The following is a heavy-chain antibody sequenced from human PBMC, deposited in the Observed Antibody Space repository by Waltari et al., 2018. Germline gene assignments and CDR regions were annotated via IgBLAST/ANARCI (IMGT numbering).Heavy chain of an antibody. Sequence: QVQLVQSGAEVKKPGSSVKVSCKASGGTFSSYAISWVRQAPGQGLEWMGGIIPILGTANYAQKFQGRVTITADESTSTAYMELSSLRSEDTAVYYCARDRFGQQLGYDAYWGQGTLVTVSS. CDR3: ARDRFGQQLGYDAY. J-gene: IGHJ4*02. V-gene: IGHV1-69*13. CDR2: IIPILGTA. CDR1: GGTFSSYA. D-gene: IGHD6-13*01.